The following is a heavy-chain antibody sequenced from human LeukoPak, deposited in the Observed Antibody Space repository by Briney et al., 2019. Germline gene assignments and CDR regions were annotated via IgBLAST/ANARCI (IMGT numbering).Heavy chain of an antibody. CDR1: GFTFSSCS. J-gene: IGHJ6*02. CDR3: ARTSGASGYGMDV. V-gene: IGHV3-21*01. D-gene: IGHD1-14*01. CDR2: ITTTFYT. Sequence: PGGSLRLSCAASGFTFSSCSLNWVRQVPGKGLEWVSSITTTFYTYYADSVKGRFTISRDNAKNSLYLQMNSLRAEDTAVYYCARTSGASGYGMDVWGQGTTVTVSS.